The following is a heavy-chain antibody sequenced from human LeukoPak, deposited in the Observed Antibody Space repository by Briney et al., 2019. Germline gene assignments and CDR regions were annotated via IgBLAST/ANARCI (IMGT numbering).Heavy chain of an antibody. CDR1: GFTFSSSP. CDR3: ARGEAVASSAFDY. J-gene: IGHJ4*02. CDR2: ISHDGGST. D-gene: IGHD6-19*01. Sequence: GGSLRLSCAASGFTFSSSPMSWARQAPGKGLEWVSGISHDGGSTYYADSVKGRFTISRDNSKNTLYLQMNSLSAEDTAVYYCARGEAVASSAFDYWGQGTLVTVSS. V-gene: IGHV3-23*01.